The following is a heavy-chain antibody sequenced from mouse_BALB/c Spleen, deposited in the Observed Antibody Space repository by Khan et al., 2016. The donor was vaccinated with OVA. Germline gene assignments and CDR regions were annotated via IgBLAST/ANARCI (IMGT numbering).Heavy chain of an antibody. J-gene: IGHJ3*01. Sequence: EVQLQESGAELVRPGALVKLSCKASGFNIKDYYMHWVKQRPEQGLEWIGWIDPENGNTIYDPKFKDKASITADTSSNTAYLQLSSLTSEDTAVYYCARGEVRFAYWGQGTLVTVSA. V-gene: IGHV14-1*02. D-gene: IGHD2-14*01. CDR2: IDPENGNT. CDR1: GFNIKDYY. CDR3: ARGEVRFAY.